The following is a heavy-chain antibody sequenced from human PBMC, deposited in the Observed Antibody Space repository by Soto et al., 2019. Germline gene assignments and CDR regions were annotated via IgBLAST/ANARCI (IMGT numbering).Heavy chain of an antibody. CDR1: GFTFSSYS. Sequence: GSLRLSCAASGFTFSSYSMNWVRQAPGKGLEWVSSISSSSSYIYYADSVKGRFTISRDNAKNSLYLQMNSLRAEDTAVYYCAREDDFLSGYHRVYYYYMDVWGKGTTVTVSS. CDR3: AREDDFLSGYHRVYYYYMDV. CDR2: ISSSSSYI. J-gene: IGHJ6*03. D-gene: IGHD3-3*01. V-gene: IGHV3-21*01.